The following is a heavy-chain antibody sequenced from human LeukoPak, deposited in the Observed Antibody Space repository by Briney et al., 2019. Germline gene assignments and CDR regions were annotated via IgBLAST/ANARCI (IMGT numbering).Heavy chain of an antibody. D-gene: IGHD3-10*01. CDR1: GYTLTELS. CDR2: FEPEDGET. CDR3: ATNPQYYYGSGSHPKYLDY. Sequence: ASVKVSCKVSGYTLTELSMHWVRQAPGKGLEWMGGFEPEDGETIYAQKFQGRVTMTEDTSTDTAYMELSSLRSEDTAVYYCATNPQYYYGSGSHPKYLDYWGQGTLVTVSS. J-gene: IGHJ4*02. V-gene: IGHV1-24*01.